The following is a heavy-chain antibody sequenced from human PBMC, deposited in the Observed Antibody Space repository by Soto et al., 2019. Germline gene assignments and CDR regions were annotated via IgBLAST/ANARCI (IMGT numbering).Heavy chain of an antibody. J-gene: IGHJ4*02. CDR1: GFTFRTYA. Sequence: EVQLLESGGTLVQPGGSLRLSCAASGFTFRTYAMSWVRQAPGKGLEWVSGISGAGTATNYADSVKGRFTISRDNSKNTLYLQMNSLRADDTAVYYCAKGSAGFSTSWADYWGQGALVTVSS. CDR3: AKGSAGFSTSWADY. D-gene: IGHD6-13*01. V-gene: IGHV3-23*01. CDR2: ISGAGTAT.